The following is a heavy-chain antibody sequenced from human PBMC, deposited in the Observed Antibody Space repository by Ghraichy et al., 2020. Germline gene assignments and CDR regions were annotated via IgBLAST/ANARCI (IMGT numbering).Heavy chain of an antibody. J-gene: IGHJ4*02. CDR1: GGSMSPFN. CDR3: ARVMTSYCGGDCYSHYFAF. CDR2: IFYTGTA. Sequence: SETLSLTCSVSGGSMSPFNWSWVRKSPGKGLEWIGNIFYTGTATYNSALKSRVTISIDTSTNQFSLKLRSMTAADTAVYYCARVMTSYCGGDCYSHYFAFWGQGTLVTASS. D-gene: IGHD2-21*02. V-gene: IGHV4-59*01.